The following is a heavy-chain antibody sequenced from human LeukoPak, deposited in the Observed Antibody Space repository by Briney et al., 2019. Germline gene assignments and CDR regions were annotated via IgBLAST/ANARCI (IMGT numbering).Heavy chain of an antibody. V-gene: IGHV3-15*01. J-gene: IGHJ4*02. D-gene: IGHD2-21*02. CDR3: IKSSGDWH. CDR2: ISTKTDGGTA. Sequence: PGGSLRLSCAASGFTFSDAWMTWVRQAPGKGLEWAGRISTKTDGGTADYAAPVKGRFTISRDDSKNTLYLQMNRLKTDDTAVYYCIKSSGDWHWGQGTLVTVSS. CDR1: GFTFSDAW.